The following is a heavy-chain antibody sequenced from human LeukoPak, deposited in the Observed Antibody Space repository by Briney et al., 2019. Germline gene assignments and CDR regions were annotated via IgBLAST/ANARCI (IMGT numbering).Heavy chain of an antibody. V-gene: IGHV3-23*01. J-gene: IGHJ4*02. CDR2: ISGSGGST. CDR3: ARLFYYDSGSASFDY. D-gene: IGHD3-10*01. CDR1: GFTFSSYA. Sequence: GGSLRLSCAASGFTFSSYAMSWVRQAPGKGLEWVSAISGSGGSTYYADSVKGRFTISRDNAKISLYLQVNSLRAEDTAVYYCARLFYYDSGSASFDYWGQGTLVTVSS.